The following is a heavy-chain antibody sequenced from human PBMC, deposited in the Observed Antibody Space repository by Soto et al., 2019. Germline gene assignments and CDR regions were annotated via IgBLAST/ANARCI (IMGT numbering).Heavy chain of an antibody. D-gene: IGHD6-13*01. V-gene: IGHV3-23*01. Sequence: EVQLLESGGGLVQPGGSLRLSCAASGFTCSSYAMRWVRQAPGKGLEWVSAISGSGDSTYYADSVKGRFTISRDNSKNTLYLQMNSLRAEDTAVYYCARRVPGTYFDYWGQGTLFTVSS. CDR1: GFTCSSYA. J-gene: IGHJ4*02. CDR3: ARRVPGTYFDY. CDR2: ISGSGDST.